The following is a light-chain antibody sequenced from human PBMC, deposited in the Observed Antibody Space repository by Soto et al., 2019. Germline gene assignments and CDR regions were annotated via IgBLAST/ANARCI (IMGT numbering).Light chain of an antibody. CDR2: DAS. V-gene: IGKV3-11*01. J-gene: IGKJ1*01. Sequence: EIVLTQSPATLSLSPGERATLSCRASQSVSSYLAWYQQKPGQAPRLLIYDASNSATGIPARFSGSGSGTDLTLTISSLEPEDFAVYYCQQRSKTFGQGTKVEIK. CDR1: QSVSSY. CDR3: QQRSKT.